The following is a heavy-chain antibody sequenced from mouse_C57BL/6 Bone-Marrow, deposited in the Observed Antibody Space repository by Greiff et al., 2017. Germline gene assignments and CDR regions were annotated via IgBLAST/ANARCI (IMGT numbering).Heavy chain of an antibody. Sequence: VQLQQSGPELVKPGASVKISCKASGYSFTGYYMNWVKQSPEKSLEWIGEINPSTGGTTYNQKFKAKATLTVDKSSSTAYMQLKSLTSEDSAVYYCAVITTVVEGWFAYWGQGTLVTVSA. D-gene: IGHD1-1*01. CDR3: AVITTVVEGWFAY. CDR2: INPSTGGT. V-gene: IGHV1-42*01. CDR1: GYSFTGYY. J-gene: IGHJ3*01.